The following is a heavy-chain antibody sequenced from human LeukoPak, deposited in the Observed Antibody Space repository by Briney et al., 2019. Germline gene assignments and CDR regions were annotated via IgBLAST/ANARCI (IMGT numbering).Heavy chain of an antibody. V-gene: IGHV4-31*03. Sequence: SETLSLTCTVSGGSISSGGYYWRWLRQHPGKGLEWIGYIYYSGSTYYNPSLKSRVTISVDTSKNQFSLKLSSVTAADTAVYYCARTPATVTSRGYYYYYGMGVWGQGTTVTVSS. J-gene: IGHJ6*02. CDR1: GGSISSGGYY. CDR3: ARTPATVTSRGYYYYYGMGV. CDR2: IYYSGST. D-gene: IGHD4-17*01.